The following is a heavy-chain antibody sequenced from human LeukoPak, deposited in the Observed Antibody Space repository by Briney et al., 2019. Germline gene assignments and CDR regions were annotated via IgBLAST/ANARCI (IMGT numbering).Heavy chain of an antibody. Sequence: SETLSLTCTVSGDSISSFYWSWIRQPAGKGLEWIGRNYPSGSTNYSPSLKSRVRMSVDLSKNQFSLKLSSVTAADTAVYYCARDGGYDVLTGYSYYYMDVWSKGTTVTVSS. V-gene: IGHV4-4*07. CDR1: GDSISSFY. CDR3: ARDGGYDVLTGYSYYYMDV. J-gene: IGHJ6*03. D-gene: IGHD3-9*01. CDR2: NYPSGST.